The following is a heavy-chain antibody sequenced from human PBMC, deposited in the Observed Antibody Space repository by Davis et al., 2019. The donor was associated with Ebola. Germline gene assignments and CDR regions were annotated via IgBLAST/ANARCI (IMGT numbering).Heavy chain of an antibody. V-gene: IGHV3-30-3*01. J-gene: IGHJ4*02. CDR3: ARTEGISVFGVADY. Sequence: PGGSLRLSCAASGFTFSNYAMNWVRQAPGKGLEWVAVISYDGSNKYYADSVKGRFTISRDNSKNTPYLQMNSLRAEDTAVYYCARTEGISVFGVADYWGQGTLVTVSS. D-gene: IGHD3-3*01. CDR2: ISYDGSNK. CDR1: GFTFSNYA.